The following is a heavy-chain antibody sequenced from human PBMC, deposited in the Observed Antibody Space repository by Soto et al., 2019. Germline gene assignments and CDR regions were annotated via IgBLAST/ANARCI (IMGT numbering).Heavy chain of an antibody. Sequence: DSVKVSCKASGYTFTSYYMHWVRQAPGQGLEWMGIINPSGGSTSYAQKFQGRVTMTRDTSTSTVYMELSSLRSEDTAVYYCAGPARFLEWLSPRRPKHYYYYGMDVWGQGTTVPVSS. CDR3: AGPARFLEWLSPRRPKHYYYYGMDV. V-gene: IGHV1-46*01. J-gene: IGHJ6*02. CDR2: INPSGGST. CDR1: GYTFTSYY. D-gene: IGHD3-3*01.